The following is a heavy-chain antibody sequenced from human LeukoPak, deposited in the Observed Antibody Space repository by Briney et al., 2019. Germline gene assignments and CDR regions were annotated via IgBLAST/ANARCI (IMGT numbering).Heavy chain of an antibody. CDR3: AREAIWFGDFKHYYYGMDV. V-gene: IGHV1-46*01. J-gene: IGHJ6*02. CDR1: GYTFTGYY. CDR2: INPSGGST. Sequence: ASVKVSCKASGYTFTGYYMHWVRQAPGQGLEWMGIINPSGGSTTYAQKFQGRVAMTRDTSTSTVYMELSSLRSEDTAVYYCAREAIWFGDFKHYYYGMDVWGQGTTVTVSS. D-gene: IGHD3-10*01.